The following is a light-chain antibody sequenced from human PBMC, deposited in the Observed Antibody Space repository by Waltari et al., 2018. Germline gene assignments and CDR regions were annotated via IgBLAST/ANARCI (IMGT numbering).Light chain of an antibody. CDR1: QSVLYSSNNKNY. Sequence: DIVMTQSPDSLAVSLGERATINCKSSQSVLYSSNNKNYLAWYQQKPGQPPKLLIYWASTRESGVPDRCSGSGSGTDFTLTIISLQAEDVAVYYCQQYYSTPPTFGQGTKVEIK. CDR2: WAS. CDR3: QQYYSTPPT. V-gene: IGKV4-1*01. J-gene: IGKJ1*01.